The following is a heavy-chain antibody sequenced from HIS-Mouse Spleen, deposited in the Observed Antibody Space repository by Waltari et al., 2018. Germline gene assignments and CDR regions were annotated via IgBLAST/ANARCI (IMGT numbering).Heavy chain of an antibody. CDR2: IYSGGST. Sequence: EVQLVETGGGLIQPGGSLRLSCAASGFTVSSNYMSWVRQAPGKGLEWVSVIYSGGSTYYRDSVKGRFTISRDNSKNTLYLQMNSLRAEDTAVYYCARAKYYDFWSGDVWGQGTTVTVSS. CDR3: ARAKYYDFWSGDV. V-gene: IGHV3-53*02. J-gene: IGHJ6*02. CDR1: GFTVSSNY. D-gene: IGHD3-3*01.